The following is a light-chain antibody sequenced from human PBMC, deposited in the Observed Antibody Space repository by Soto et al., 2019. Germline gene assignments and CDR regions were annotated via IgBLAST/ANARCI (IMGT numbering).Light chain of an antibody. CDR1: DIGSKG. CDR2: SDT. Sequence: SYELTQPPSVSVAPGKTASISCAVNDIGSKGVHWYKQKPGQAPVLVIYSDTDLPPVIPERFSGSNSANLATLTISRVEARDEADYYCQVWDSGSAHVVFGGGTKLTVL. CDR3: QVWDSGSAHVV. V-gene: IGLV3-21*01. J-gene: IGLJ2*01.